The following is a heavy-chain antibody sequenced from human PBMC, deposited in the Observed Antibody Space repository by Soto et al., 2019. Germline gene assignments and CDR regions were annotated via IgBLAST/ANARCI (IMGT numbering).Heavy chain of an antibody. CDR1: GFTFSKYP. CDR3: VKDRTLTGGDFDY. D-gene: IGHD3-16*01. J-gene: IGHJ4*02. CDR2: ISSNGVTI. V-gene: IGHV3-64D*06. Sequence: GGYLRLSCSASGFTFSKYPMNWVRQAPGKGLQYLSGISSNGVTIYYADSVKGRFTISRDNSKNTLYLQMTSLRSEDTAVYYFVKDRTLTGGDFDYWGQVTLVIVSS.